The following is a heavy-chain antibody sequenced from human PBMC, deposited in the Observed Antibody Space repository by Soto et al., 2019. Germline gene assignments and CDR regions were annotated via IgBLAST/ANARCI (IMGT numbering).Heavy chain of an antibody. V-gene: IGHV3-11*06. Sequence: GGSLRLSCAASGFTFSDHYMSWIRQAPGKGLEWIGYSSNSGSFTRYADSVKGRFSISRDNAKNSLYLQINSLRGDDTVTYFCVRSGDNYNLLDYWGQGTPVTVSS. CDR1: GFTFSDHY. J-gene: IGHJ4*02. CDR3: VRSGDNYNLLDY. CDR2: SSNSGSFT. D-gene: IGHD1-1*01.